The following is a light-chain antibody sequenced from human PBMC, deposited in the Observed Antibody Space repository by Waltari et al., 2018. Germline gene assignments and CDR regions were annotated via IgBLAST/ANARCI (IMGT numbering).Light chain of an antibody. Sequence: QSALTQPPSASGSPGQSVTISCTGTRSDIGAYNYVSWYQQHPGKAPKFIMFEVTKRPSGVPDRFSGSKSGITASLTIPGLQPEDEADYYCSSYAGSNYLVFGGGTKLTVL. CDR1: RSDIGAYNY. V-gene: IGLV2-8*01. J-gene: IGLJ2*01. CDR2: EVT. CDR3: SSYAGSNYLV.